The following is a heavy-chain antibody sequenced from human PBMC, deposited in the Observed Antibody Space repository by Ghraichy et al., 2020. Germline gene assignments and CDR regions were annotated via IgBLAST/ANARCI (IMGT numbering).Heavy chain of an antibody. J-gene: IGHJ5*02. V-gene: IGHV3-23*01. D-gene: IGHD3-3*01. CDR3: AKDREYYDFWSGYSFRWFDP. CDR1: GFTFSSYA. Sequence: GGSLRLSCAASGFTFSSYAMSWVRQAPGKGLEWVSAISGSGGSTYYADSVKGRFTISRDNSKNTLYLQMNSLRAEDTAVYYCAKDREYYDFWSGYSFRWFDPWGQGTLVTVSS. CDR2: ISGSGGST.